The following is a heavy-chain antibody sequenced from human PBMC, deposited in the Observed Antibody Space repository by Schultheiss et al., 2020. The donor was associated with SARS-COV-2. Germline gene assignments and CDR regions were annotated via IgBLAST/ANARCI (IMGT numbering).Heavy chain of an antibody. V-gene: IGHV3-23*01. CDR2: ISGSGGST. J-gene: IGHJ4*02. D-gene: IGHD1-7*01. CDR1: GSTVSSNY. Sequence: GGSLRLSCAASGSTVSSNYMSWVRQAPGKGLEWVSAISGSGGSTYYADSVKGRFTISRDNSKNTLYLQMNSLRAEDTAVYYCARAITLELLGLLDYWGQGTLVTVSS. CDR3: ARAITLELLGLLDY.